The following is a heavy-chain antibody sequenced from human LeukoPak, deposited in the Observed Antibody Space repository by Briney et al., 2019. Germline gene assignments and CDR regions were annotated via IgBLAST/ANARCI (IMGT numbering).Heavy chain of an antibody. D-gene: IGHD3-10*01. CDR1: GFTFSSYG. Sequence: TGGSLRLSCAASGFTFSSYGMHWVRQAPGKGLEWVAVISYDGSNKYYADSVKGRFTISRDNSKNTPYLQMNSLRAEDTAVYYCAKGGVRGAPPLYYFDYWGQGTLVTVSS. CDR3: AKGGVRGAPPLYYFDY. V-gene: IGHV3-30*18. CDR2: ISYDGSNK. J-gene: IGHJ4*02.